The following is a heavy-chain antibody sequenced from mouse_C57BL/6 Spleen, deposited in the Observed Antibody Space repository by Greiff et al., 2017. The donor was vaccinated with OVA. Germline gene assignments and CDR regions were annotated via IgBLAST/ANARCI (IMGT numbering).Heavy chain of an antibody. CDR3: ARCDDYDNWFAY. CDR2: IYPGSGST. J-gene: IGHJ3*01. CDR1: GYTFTSYW. Sequence: QVQLQQPGAELVKPGASVKMSCKASGYTFTSYWITWVKQRPGQGLEWIGDIYPGSGSTNYNEKFKSKATLTVDTSSSTAYMQLSSLTSEDSAVYYWARCDDYDNWFAYWGQGTLVTVSA. V-gene: IGHV1-55*01. D-gene: IGHD2-4*01.